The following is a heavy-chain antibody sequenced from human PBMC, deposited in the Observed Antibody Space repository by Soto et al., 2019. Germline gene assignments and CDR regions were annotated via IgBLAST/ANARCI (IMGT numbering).Heavy chain of an antibody. Sequence: QVQLVQSGSEVKKPGSSVRVSCKASGGTFSSYAINWVRQAPGQGLEWMGGIIPMYDSTNHPQKWQGRVTITADKSTSTAYMELSSLRSQETAVYFCAGDLGDGYILWCQGTLVTVSS. D-gene: IGHD5-12*01. J-gene: IGHJ4*02. CDR1: GGTFSSYA. V-gene: IGHV1-69*06. CDR2: IIPMYDST. CDR3: AGDLGDGYIL.